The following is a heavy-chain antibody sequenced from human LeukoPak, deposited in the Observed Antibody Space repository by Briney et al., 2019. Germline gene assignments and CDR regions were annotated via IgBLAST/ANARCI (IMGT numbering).Heavy chain of an antibody. D-gene: IGHD2-8*01. CDR1: GGSISSYY. V-gene: IGHV4-4*07. J-gene: IGHJ4*02. Sequence: SETLSLTCTVSGGSISSYYWSWIRQPAGKGLEWIGRIYTSGSTNYNPSLKSRVTMSVDTSKNQFSLKLSSVTAADTGVYYCARSLGYCTNGVCPRYFDYWGQGTLVTVSS. CDR3: ARSLGYCTNGVCPRYFDY. CDR2: IYTSGST.